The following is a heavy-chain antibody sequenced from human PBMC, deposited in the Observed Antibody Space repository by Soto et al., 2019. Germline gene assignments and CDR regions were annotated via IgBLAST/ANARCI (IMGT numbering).Heavy chain of an antibody. CDR1: RGTFSTYT. V-gene: IGHV1-69*02. J-gene: IGHJ4*02. Sequence: QVLLVQSGAEVKKPGSSVKVSCKASRGTFSTYTISWVRQAPGQGFEWMGRVIPLVDITTYAQKFQGRVTITADKSTNTAYMALSSLRSADTAVYYCEIEYGGGSPLDYWGQGTLVTVSS. CDR3: EIEYGGGSPLDY. CDR2: VIPLVDIT. D-gene: IGHD2-15*01.